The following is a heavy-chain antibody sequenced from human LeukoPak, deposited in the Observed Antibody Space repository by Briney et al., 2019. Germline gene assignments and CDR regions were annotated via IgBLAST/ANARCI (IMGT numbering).Heavy chain of an antibody. D-gene: IGHD1-26*01. V-gene: IGHV1-8*03. CDR2: MNSNSGDT. Sequence: GASVKVSCKASGYTFTNHDIDWFRQAAGQGLEWLGWMNSNSGDTGYAQKFQGRVTFSRITSISTAYMELSSLRSEDTAIYYYARGSGSEGRDWFVPWGQGTPVTVSS. CDR3: ARGSGSEGRDWFVP. J-gene: IGHJ5*02. CDR1: GYTFTNHD.